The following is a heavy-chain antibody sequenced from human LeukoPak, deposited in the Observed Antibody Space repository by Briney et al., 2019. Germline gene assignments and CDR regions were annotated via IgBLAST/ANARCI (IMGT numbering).Heavy chain of an antibody. CDR2: ISSSGSTI. CDR1: GFTFSDYY. V-gene: IGHV3-11*04. J-gene: IGHJ6*03. Sequence: GGSLRLSCAASGFTFSDYYMSWIRQAPGKGLEWVSYISSSGSTIYYADSVKGRFTISRDNAKNSLYLQMNSLRAEDTAVYYCAREWVEYSSGWLPYYYYYMDVWGKGTTVTISS. CDR3: AREWVEYSSGWLPYYYYYMDV. D-gene: IGHD6-19*01.